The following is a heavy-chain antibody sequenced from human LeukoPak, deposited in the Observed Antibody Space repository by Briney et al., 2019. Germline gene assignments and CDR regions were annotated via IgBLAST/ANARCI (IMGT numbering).Heavy chain of an antibody. D-gene: IGHD2-21*01. CDR3: AKNLLQKTYDS. CDR1: GFTFSSYA. Sequence: GGSLTLSCVASGFTFSSYAMGWVRQAPGKGLEWVSGISVSGGNTYYADSVKGRFTISRDNSRNTLYLQMNSLRVEETAVYYCAKNLLQKTYDSRGQGTLVSVPS. J-gene: IGHJ4*02. CDR2: ISVSGGNT. V-gene: IGHV3-23*01.